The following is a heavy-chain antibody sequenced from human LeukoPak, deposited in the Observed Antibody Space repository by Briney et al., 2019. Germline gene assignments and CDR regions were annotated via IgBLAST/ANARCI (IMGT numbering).Heavy chain of an antibody. CDR2: ISAYNGNT. CDR3: ASSVVVVPAAIDWFDP. CDR1: GYTFTSYG. D-gene: IGHD2-2*01. J-gene: IGHJ5*02. V-gene: IGHV1-18*01. Sequence: GSVKVSCKASGYTFTSYGISWVRQAPGQGLEWMGWISAYNGNTNYAQKLQGRVTMTTDTSTSTAYMELRSLRSDDTAVYYCASSVVVVPAAIDWFDPWGQGTLVTVSS.